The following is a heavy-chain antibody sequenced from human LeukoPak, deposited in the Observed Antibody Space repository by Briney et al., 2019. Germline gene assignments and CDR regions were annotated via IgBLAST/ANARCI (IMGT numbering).Heavy chain of an antibody. D-gene: IGHD6-13*01. CDR2: INHSGST. CDR1: GGSFSGYY. CDR3: ARVTSNWSLDY. V-gene: IGHV4-34*01. Sequence: SETLSLTCAVYGGSFSGYYWSWIRQPPGKGLEWIGEINHSGSTNYNPSLKSRVTISVDTSKNQFSLKLSSVTAADRAVYYCARVTSNWSLDYWGQGTLVTVSS. J-gene: IGHJ4*02.